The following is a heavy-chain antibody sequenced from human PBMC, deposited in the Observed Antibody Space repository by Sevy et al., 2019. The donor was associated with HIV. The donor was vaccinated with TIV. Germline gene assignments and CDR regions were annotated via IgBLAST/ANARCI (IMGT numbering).Heavy chain of an antibody. CDR3: ASGYCSSTSCSIAFGY. V-gene: IGHV1-2*02. J-gene: IGHJ4*02. CDR2: INPNSGGT. D-gene: IGHD2-2*03. CDR1: GYTFTGYY. Sequence: ASVKVSCKASGYTFTGYYMHWVRQAPGQGLEWTGWINPNSGGTNYAQKFQGRVTMSRDTSISTAYMELSRLRSDDTAVYYCASGYCSSTSCSIAFGYWGQGTLVTVSS.